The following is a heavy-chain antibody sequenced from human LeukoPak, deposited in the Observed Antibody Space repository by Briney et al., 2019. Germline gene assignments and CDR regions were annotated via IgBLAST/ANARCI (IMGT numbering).Heavy chain of an antibody. J-gene: IGHJ5*02. CDR2: ISGHNVNT. V-gene: IGHV1-18*01. CDR3: ARGSAGYCSSTSCYVKWFDP. CDR1: GYTFTTYG. Sequence: ASVKVSCKASGYTFTTYGISWVRQAPGQGLEWMGWISGHNVNTNYAQNLQGRVTMTTDTSTSTAYMELRSLRSDDTAVYYCARGSAGYCSSTSCYVKWFDPWGQGTLVTVSS. D-gene: IGHD2-2*01.